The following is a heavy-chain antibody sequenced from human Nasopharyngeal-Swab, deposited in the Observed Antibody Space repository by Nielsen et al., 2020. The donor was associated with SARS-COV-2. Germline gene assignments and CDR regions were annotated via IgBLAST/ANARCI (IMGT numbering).Heavy chain of an antibody. V-gene: IGHV3-48*01. J-gene: IGHJ4*02. Sequence: WIRQPPGKGLEWVSYISSSSNTIYYANSVKGRFTISRDNARDSLYLQMSSLRAEDTAVYYCARDQGYSRGYGYWGQGTLVTVSS. CDR3: ARDQGYSRGYGY. CDR2: ISSSSNTI. D-gene: IGHD1-26*01.